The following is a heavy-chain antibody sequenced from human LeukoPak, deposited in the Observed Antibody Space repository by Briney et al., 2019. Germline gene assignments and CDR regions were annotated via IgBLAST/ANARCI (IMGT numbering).Heavy chain of an antibody. CDR2: ISSRGSTI. V-gene: IGHV3-11*01. CDR3: ARDLSVSGTVLYYYYMDV. CDR1: GFTFSDYY. D-gene: IGHD2-15*01. J-gene: IGHJ6*03. Sequence: PGGSLRLSCAASGFTFSDYYMSWIRQAPGKGLEWVSYISSRGSTIYYADSVKGRFTISRDNAKNSLYLQMNSLRAEDTAVYYCARDLSVSGTVLYYYYMDVWGKGTTVTISS.